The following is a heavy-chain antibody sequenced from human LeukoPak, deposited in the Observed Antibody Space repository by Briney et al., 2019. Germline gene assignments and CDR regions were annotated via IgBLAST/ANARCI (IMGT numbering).Heavy chain of an antibody. CDR1: GGSISSSCYY. CDR2: ISDSGST. CDR3: ASSYCSGGSCYGTFDI. D-gene: IGHD2-15*01. V-gene: IGHV4-39*01. J-gene: IGHJ3*02. Sequence: SETLSLTCTVSGGSISSSCYYWGWIRQPPGKGLEWFGSISDSGSTYYYPSLKSRVTISVDTSKNQFSLNLSSVTAADTAVYYCASSYCSGGSCYGTFDIWGQGTMVTVSS.